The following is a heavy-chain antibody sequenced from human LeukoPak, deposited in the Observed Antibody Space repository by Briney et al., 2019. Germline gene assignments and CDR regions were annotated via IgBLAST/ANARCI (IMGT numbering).Heavy chain of an antibody. CDR2: IYYSGCT. D-gene: IGHD4-17*01. Sequence: SETLSLTCTVSGGSISSYYWSWIRQPPGKGLEWIGYIYYSGCTKYNPSLKSRVTISVDTSKNQFSLKLSSVTAADTAVYYCARSSSGLDYGDCYFDYWGQGTLVTVSS. CDR3: ARSSSGLDYGDCYFDY. CDR1: GGSISSYY. J-gene: IGHJ4*02. V-gene: IGHV4-59*01.